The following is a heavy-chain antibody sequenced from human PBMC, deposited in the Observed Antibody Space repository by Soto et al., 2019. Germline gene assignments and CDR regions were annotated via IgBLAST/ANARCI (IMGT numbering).Heavy chain of an antibody. V-gene: IGHV3-30-3*01. CDR3: AREIPGGSTIFGVATDY. CDR2: ISYDGSNK. Sequence: QVQLVESGGGVVQPGRSLRLSCAASGFTFSSYAMHWVRQAPGKGLEWVAVISYDGSNKYYADSVKGRFTISRDNSKNTLYLQMNSLRAEDTAVYYCAREIPGGSTIFGVATDYWGQGTLVTVSS. J-gene: IGHJ4*02. D-gene: IGHD3-3*01. CDR1: GFTFSSYA.